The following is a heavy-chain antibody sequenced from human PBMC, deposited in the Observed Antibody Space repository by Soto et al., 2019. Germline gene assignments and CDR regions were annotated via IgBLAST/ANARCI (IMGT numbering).Heavy chain of an antibody. CDR3: AKEYDSRGYYPDY. J-gene: IGHJ4*02. CDR1: GFTFSSYA. CDR2: ISGSGGST. D-gene: IGHD3-22*01. Sequence: GALRLSCAASGFTFSSYAMTWVRQAPGKGLEWVSVISGSGGSTYFADSVKGRFTISRDNSKNTLYLQMSSLRAEDTALYYCAKEYDSRGYYPDYWGQGTLVTVSS. V-gene: IGHV3-23*01.